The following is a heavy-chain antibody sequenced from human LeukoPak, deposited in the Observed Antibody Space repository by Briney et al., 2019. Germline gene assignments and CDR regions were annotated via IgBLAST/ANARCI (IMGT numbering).Heavy chain of an antibody. CDR3: ASEVVSQFDY. V-gene: IGHV3-30*02. CDR2: IRYDGTNK. CDR1: GFTFSSYG. D-gene: IGHD2-21*01. Sequence: PGGPLRLSCAASGFTFSSYGMHWVRQAPGKGLEWVAFIRYDGTNKYYPDSVKGRFTISRDNSKNTLYLQMSSLRAEDTAVYYCASEVVSQFDYWGQGTLVTVSS. J-gene: IGHJ4*02.